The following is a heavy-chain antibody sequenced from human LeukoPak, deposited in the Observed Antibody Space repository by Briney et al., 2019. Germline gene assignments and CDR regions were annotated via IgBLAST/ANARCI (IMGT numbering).Heavy chain of an antibody. V-gene: IGHV4-59*08. CDR2: IYYSGTT. Sequence: SETLSLTCTVSGGPIRSNYWSWIRQTPGKGLEWIGYIYYSGTTSYNPSLKSRVTISVDTSKNQFSPKLSSVTAADTAVYYCARGFGDLGNWGQGTLVTVSS. J-gene: IGHJ4*02. D-gene: IGHD3-10*01. CDR3: ARGFGDLGN. CDR1: GGPIRSNY.